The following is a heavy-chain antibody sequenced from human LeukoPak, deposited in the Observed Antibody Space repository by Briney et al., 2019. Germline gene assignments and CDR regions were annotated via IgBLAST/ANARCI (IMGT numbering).Heavy chain of an antibody. CDR3: ARAPGPRRYGSGSYYNGGSCFDP. Sequence: SETLSLTCTVSGVSISSSSYYWSWIRQPAGKGLEWIGRIHTSGSTNYNPSLKSRVTISVDTSKNEFSLKLSSVTAADTAVYYCARAPGPRRYGSGSYYNGGSCFDPWGQGTLVTVSS. CDR2: IHTSGST. D-gene: IGHD3-10*01. J-gene: IGHJ5*02. V-gene: IGHV4-61*02. CDR1: GVSISSSSYY.